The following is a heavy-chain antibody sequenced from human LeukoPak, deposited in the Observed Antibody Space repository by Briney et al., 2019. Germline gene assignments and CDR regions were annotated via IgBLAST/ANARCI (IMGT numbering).Heavy chain of an antibody. J-gene: IGHJ5*02. CDR2: INHSGST. CDR1: GGSFSGYY. Sequence: SETLSLTCAVYGGSFSGYYWSWIRQPPGKGLEWIGEINHSGSTNYNPSLTSRVTISVDTSKNQFSLELSSVTAADTAVHYCARDSSGYYWFDPWGQGTLVTVSS. V-gene: IGHV4-34*01. D-gene: IGHD6-19*01. CDR3: ARDSSGYYWFDP.